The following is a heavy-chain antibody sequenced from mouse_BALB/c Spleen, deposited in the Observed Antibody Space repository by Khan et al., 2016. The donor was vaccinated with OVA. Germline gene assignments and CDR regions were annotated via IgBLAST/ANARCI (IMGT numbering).Heavy chain of an antibody. CDR2: IDPANGNT. Sequence: VQLQQSGAELVKPGASVKLSCTASGFNIKDTYMHWVKQRPEQGLEWIGRIDPANGNTKYDPKFQGKATITADTSSNTAYLQLSSLTSEDTAVYYGAYGSSYYYAMDYWGQGTSVTVSS. J-gene: IGHJ4*01. V-gene: IGHV14-3*02. D-gene: IGHD1-1*01. CDR1: GFNIKDTY. CDR3: AYGSSYYYAMDY.